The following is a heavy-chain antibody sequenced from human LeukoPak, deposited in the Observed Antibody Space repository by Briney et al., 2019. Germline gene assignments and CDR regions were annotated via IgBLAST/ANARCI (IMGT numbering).Heavy chain of an antibody. CDR1: GGTFSSYA. D-gene: IGHD6-19*01. V-gene: IGHV1-69*05. CDR2: IIPIFGTA. CDR3: ARDWMGRDVAVAGPYDY. Sequence: GASVKVSCKASGGTFSSYAISWVRQAPGQGLEWMGRIIPIFGTANYAQKFQGRVTITTDESMSTAYMELSSLRSEDTAVYYCARDWMGRDVAVAGPYDYWGQGTLVTVSS. J-gene: IGHJ4*02.